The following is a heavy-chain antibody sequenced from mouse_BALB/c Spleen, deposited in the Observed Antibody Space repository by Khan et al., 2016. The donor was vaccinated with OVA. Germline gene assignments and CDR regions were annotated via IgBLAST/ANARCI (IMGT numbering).Heavy chain of an antibody. J-gene: IGHJ2*01. CDR1: GYSITSDYA. V-gene: IGHV3-2*02. Sequence: EVQLQESGPGLVKPSQSLSLTCTVTGYSITSDYAWNRIRQFPGNKLEWMGYISYSGNTKYNPSLKSRISITRDTSENQFFLQLNSVTIEDTATYYCARIYGGDFDYWGQGTTLTVSS. CDR2: ISYSGNT. D-gene: IGHD1-1*01. CDR3: ARIYGGDFDY.